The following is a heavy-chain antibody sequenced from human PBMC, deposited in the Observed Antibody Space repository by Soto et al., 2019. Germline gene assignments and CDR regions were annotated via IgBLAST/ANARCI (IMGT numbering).Heavy chain of an antibody. J-gene: IGHJ5*02. CDR1: GFTFTSSA. Sequence: GASVKVSCKASGFTFTSSAVQWVRQARGQRLEWIGWIVVGSGNTNYAQKFQERVTITRDMSTSTAYMELSSPRSEDTAVYYCAAHRKDWGPRGIDPWGQGTPVTV. CDR2: IVVGSGNT. D-gene: IGHD7-27*01. V-gene: IGHV1-58*01. CDR3: AAHRKDWGPRGIDP.